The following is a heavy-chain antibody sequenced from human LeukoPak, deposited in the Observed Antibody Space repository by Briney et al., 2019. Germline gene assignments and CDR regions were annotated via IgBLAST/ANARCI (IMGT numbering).Heavy chain of an antibody. CDR3: AKDKGIAAAGNDY. D-gene: IGHD6-13*01. V-gene: IGHV3-21*01. J-gene: IGHJ4*02. Sequence: PGGSLRLSCAASGFTFSSYSMNWVRQAPGKGLEWVSSISSGSSYIYYADSVKGRFTISRDNAKNSLYLQMNSLRAEDTAVYYCAKDKGIAAAGNDYWGQGTLVTVSS. CDR1: GFTFSSYS. CDR2: ISSGSSYI.